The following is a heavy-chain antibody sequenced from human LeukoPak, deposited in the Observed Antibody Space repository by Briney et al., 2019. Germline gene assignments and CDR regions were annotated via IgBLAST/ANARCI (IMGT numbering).Heavy chain of an antibody. J-gene: IGHJ4*02. V-gene: IGHV3-21*01. D-gene: IGHD3-22*01. CDR2: ISSSSSYI. Sequence: SGGSLRLSCAASGFTFSSYSMNWVRQAPGKGLEWVSSISSSSSYIYYADSVKGRFTISRDNAKNSLYLQMNSLRAEDTAVYYCARTNYDSSAPVDYWGQGTLVTVSS. CDR1: GFTFSSYS. CDR3: ARTNYDSSAPVDY.